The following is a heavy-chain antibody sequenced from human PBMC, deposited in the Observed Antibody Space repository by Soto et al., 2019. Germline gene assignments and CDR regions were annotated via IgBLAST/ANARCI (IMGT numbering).Heavy chain of an antibody. CDR2: IIPIFGTA. V-gene: IGHV1-69*01. Sequence: QVQLVQSGAEVKKPGSSVKVSCKASGGTFSSYAISWVRQDPGQGLEWMGGIIPIFGTANYAQKFQGRVTITADESTSTAYMELSSLSSEDTAVYYCARDGEIAAALDDWGQGTLVTVSS. CDR3: ARDGEIAAALDD. CDR1: GGTFSSYA. J-gene: IGHJ4*02. D-gene: IGHD6-13*01.